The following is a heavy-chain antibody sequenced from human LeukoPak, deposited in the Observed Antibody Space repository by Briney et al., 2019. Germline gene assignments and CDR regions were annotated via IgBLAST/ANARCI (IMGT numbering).Heavy chain of an antibody. V-gene: IGHV1-18*01. D-gene: IGHD3-16*02. CDR3: ARDLAITFGGVIDY. CDR1: GGTFSSYG. CDR2: ISAYNGNT. Sequence: ASVKVSCKASGGTFSSYGISWVRQAPGQGLEWMGWISAYNGNTNYAQKLQGRVTMTTDTSTSTAYMELRSLRSDDTAVYYCARDLAITFGGVIDYWGQGTLVTVSS. J-gene: IGHJ4*02.